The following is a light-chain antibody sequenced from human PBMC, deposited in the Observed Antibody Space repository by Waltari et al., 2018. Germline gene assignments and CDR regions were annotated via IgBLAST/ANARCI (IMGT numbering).Light chain of an antibody. CDR3: QQSSSTPPFT. CDR1: QSISSY. CDR2: AAS. Sequence: DIQMTQSPSSLSASVGDRVTITCRASQSISSYLNWYQQKPGKAPKLLIYAASSLQSGVPSRFGGSGSGTDFTLTINSLQPEDFATYYCQQSSSTPPFTFGPGTKVDIK. J-gene: IGKJ3*01. V-gene: IGKV1-39*01.